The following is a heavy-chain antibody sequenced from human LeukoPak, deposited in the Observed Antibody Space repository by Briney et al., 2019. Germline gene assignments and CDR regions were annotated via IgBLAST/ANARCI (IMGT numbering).Heavy chain of an antibody. J-gene: IGHJ5*02. Sequence: GGSLRLSCAASGFTFSNYAMNWVRQAPGKGLEWVSSISTSSSYIFYADSLKGRFTISRDNSKNSLYLQMNSLRAEDTAVYYCARDLAGVVTVDRWFDAWGQGTLVTVSS. D-gene: IGHD3-3*01. V-gene: IGHV3-21*04. CDR3: ARDLAGVVTVDRWFDA. CDR1: GFTFSNYA. CDR2: ISTSSSYI.